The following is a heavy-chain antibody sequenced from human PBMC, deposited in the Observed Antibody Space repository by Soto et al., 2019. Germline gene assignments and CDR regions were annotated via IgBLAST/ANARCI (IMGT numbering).Heavy chain of an antibody. CDR3: AKLSHYDVWSGYYFDY. CDR1: GFTFSSYA. J-gene: IGHJ4*02. Sequence: GGSLRLSCAASGFTFSSYAMSWVRQAPGKGLEWVSAIIGSGGSTYYADSVKGRLTNSGDNSKNTLYLQMNSLRAEDTAVYYCAKLSHYDVWSGYYFDYWGQGTLVTVSS. CDR2: IIGSGGST. D-gene: IGHD3-3*01. V-gene: IGHV3-23*01.